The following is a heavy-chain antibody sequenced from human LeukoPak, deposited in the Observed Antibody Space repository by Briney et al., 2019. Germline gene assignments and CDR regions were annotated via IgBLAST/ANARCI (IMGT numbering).Heavy chain of an antibody. CDR3: ARVPDYDILTGYGYYMDV. CDR1: GFTFSSYG. D-gene: IGHD3-9*01. CDR2: ISSNGGST. Sequence: PGGSLRLSCAASGFTFSSYGMHWVRQAPGKGLEYVSAISSNGGSTYYANSVKGRFTISRDNSKNTLYLQMGSLRAEDMAVYYCARVPDYDILTGYGYYMDVWGKGTTVTISS. V-gene: IGHV3-64*01. J-gene: IGHJ6*03.